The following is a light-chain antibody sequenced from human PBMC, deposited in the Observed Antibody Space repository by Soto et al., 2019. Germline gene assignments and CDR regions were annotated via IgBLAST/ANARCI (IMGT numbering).Light chain of an antibody. CDR2: GNS. V-gene: IGLV1-40*01. CDR1: SSNIGAGYD. J-gene: IGLJ3*02. Sequence: QSVLTQPPSVSGAPGQRVTISCTGSSSNIGAGYDVHWYQQLPGTAPKLLIYGNSNRPSGVPDRFSGSKSGTSASLAITGLQAEDEADYYCQSYDSSPVFGGGTKLTVL. CDR3: QSYDSSPV.